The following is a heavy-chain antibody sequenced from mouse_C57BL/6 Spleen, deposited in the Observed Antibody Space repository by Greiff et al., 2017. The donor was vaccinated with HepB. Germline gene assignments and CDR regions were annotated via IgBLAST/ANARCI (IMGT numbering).Heavy chain of an antibody. V-gene: IGHV5-9-1*02. CDR1: GFTFSSYA. D-gene: IGHD4-1*01. Sequence: EVKLVESGEGLVKPGGSLKLSCAASGFTFSSYAMSWVRQTPEKRLEWVAYISSGGDYMYYADTVKGRFTISRDNARNTLYLQMSSLKSEDTAMYYCTRGTGNYFDYWGQGTTLTVSS. J-gene: IGHJ2*01. CDR2: ISSGGDYM. CDR3: TRGTGNYFDY.